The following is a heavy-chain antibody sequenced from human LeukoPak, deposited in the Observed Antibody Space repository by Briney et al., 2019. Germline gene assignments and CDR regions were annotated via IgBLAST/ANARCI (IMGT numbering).Heavy chain of an antibody. CDR1: GFTVSSNY. Sequence: SGGSLRLSCAASGFTVSSNYMSWVRQAPGKGLEWVSVIYSGGSTYYADSVKGRFTISRDNARNSLYLQMNSLRAEDTAVYYCARDGLAAATLHWCFDLWGRGTLVTVSS. CDR2: IYSGGST. CDR3: ARDGLAAATLHWCFDL. D-gene: IGHD2-15*01. V-gene: IGHV3-53*01. J-gene: IGHJ2*01.